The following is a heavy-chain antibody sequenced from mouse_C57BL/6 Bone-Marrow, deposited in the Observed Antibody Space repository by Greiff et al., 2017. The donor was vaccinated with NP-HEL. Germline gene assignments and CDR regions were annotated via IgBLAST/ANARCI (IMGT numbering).Heavy chain of an antibody. CDR3: ARAGYSNYDYYAMDY. V-gene: IGHV5-4*03. J-gene: IGHJ4*01. Sequence: EVKLVESGGGLVKPGGSLKLSCAASGFTFSSYAMSWVRQTPEKGLEWVATISDGGSYTYYPDNVKGRFTISRDNAKNNLYLQMSHLKSEDTAMYYCARAGYSNYDYYAMDYWGQGTSVTVSS. CDR2: ISDGGSYT. D-gene: IGHD2-5*01. CDR1: GFTFSSYA.